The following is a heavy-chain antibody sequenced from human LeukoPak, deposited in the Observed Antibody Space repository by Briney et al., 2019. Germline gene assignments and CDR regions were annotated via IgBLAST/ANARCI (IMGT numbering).Heavy chain of an antibody. CDR2: ISRSS. CDR1: GFTFSSYS. Sequence: GGSLRLSCAASGFTFSSYSMNWVRQAPGKGLEWVSYISRSSADSVKGRFTISRDNAKNSLYLQMNDLRVEDTAVYYCARDVHVAFDIWGRGTMVTVSS. V-gene: IGHV3-48*01. J-gene: IGHJ3*02. CDR3: ARDVHVAFDI.